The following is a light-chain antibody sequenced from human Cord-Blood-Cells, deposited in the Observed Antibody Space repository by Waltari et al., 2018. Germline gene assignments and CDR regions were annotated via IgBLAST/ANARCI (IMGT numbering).Light chain of an antibody. J-gene: IGLJ1*01. CDR3: SSYTSSSTYV. V-gene: IGLV2-14*01. CDR1: SSDVGGYNY. Sequence: QSALTQPASVSGSPGQSITISCTGTSSDVGGYNYVSWYQQHPGKAPKLMIYEVSNRPSGVSNRFSGSKSGNTASLTISGLQAEYEAEYYCSSYTSSSTYVFGTGTKVTVL. CDR2: EVS.